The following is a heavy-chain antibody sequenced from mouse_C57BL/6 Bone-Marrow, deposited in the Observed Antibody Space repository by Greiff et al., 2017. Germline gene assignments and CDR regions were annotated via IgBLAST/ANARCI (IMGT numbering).Heavy chain of an antibody. V-gene: IGHV1-61*01. CDR1: GYTFPSYW. Sequence: VQLQQPGAELVRPGSSVKLSCKASGYTFPSYWMDWVKQRPGHGLEWIGNIYPSDSETHYHQKFKDKATFTVDKSSSTAYMQLSSLTSEDSAVYYGARLGSTTVVADYWGQGTTLTVSS. CDR2: IYPSDSET. D-gene: IGHD1-1*01. CDR3: ARLGSTTVVADY. J-gene: IGHJ2*01.